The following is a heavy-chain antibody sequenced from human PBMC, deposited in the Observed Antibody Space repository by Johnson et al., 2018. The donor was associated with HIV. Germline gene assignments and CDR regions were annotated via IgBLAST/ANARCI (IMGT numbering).Heavy chain of an antibody. V-gene: IGHV3-30*02. Sequence: QVQLVESGGGVVQPGGSLRLSCAASGFTFSSYGMHWVRQAPVKGLEWVAFIRYDGSNKYYADSMKGRFTISRDNSKNTLYLQMNSLRAEDTAVYYCAKGTFAAFDIWGQGTMVTVSS. J-gene: IGHJ3*02. CDR1: GFTFSSYG. CDR3: AKGTFAAFDI. D-gene: IGHD3-10*01. CDR2: IRYDGSNK.